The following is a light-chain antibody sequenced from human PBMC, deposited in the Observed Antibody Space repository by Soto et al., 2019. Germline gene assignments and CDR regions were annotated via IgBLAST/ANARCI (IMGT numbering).Light chain of an antibody. J-gene: IGKJ1*01. V-gene: IGKV3-20*01. CDR2: DAS. Sequence: ELLLTQSPGTPSLSPGARATHSCRASQTVRNNYLAWYQQKPGQAPKLLIYDASSRATGIPDRFSGSGSGTDFTLNISSLQPDDFATYYCQQNYRATPWTFGQGTKVDIK. CDR3: QQNYRATPWT. CDR1: QTVRNNY.